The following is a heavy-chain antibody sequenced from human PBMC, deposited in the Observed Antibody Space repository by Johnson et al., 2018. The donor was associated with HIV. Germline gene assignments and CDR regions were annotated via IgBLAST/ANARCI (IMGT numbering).Heavy chain of an antibody. D-gene: IGHD2-2*01. CDR2: ISSSGDTT. V-gene: IGHV3-48*04. J-gene: IGHJ3*02. Sequence: VQLVESGGGLVQPGGSLRLSCAASGFTFSSYWMHWVRQAPWKGLEWISYISSSGDTTYYADSVKGRFTISRDNAKNSLYLQMNSLRAEDTAVYYCARNGLIPAAKGVAFDIWGHGTTVTVSS. CDR1: GFTFSSYW. CDR3: ARNGLIPAAKGVAFDI.